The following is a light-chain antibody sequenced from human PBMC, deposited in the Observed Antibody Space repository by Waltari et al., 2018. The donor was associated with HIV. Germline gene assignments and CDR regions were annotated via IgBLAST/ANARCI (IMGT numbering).Light chain of an antibody. CDR3: QQYYSTLYS. Sequence: DIVMTQSTDSLAVSLGERVTINCKSSPSVLYNSNNKNYLAWYQQKPRQPPKLLIYWASTRESGVPDRFSGSGSGTDFTLTISSLQAEDVAVYYCQQYYSTLYSFGQGTKLEIK. J-gene: IGKJ2*03. CDR2: WAS. CDR1: PSVLYNSNNKNY. V-gene: IGKV4-1*01.